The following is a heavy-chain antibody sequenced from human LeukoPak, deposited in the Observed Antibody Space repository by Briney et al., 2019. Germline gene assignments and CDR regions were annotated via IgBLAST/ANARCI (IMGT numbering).Heavy chain of an antibody. V-gene: IGHV3-7*01. CDR3: LRDYGGI. CDR2: IKPDGTEK. D-gene: IGHD3-10*01. Sequence: GGSLRLSCEASEFTFSSYWMSWVRQAPGKGLEWVANIKPDGTEKYYVDSVKGRFTISRDNAKNSLYLQTNNLRVEDMAVYYCLRDYGGIWGQGTLVVVSS. CDR1: EFTFSSYW. J-gene: IGHJ4*02.